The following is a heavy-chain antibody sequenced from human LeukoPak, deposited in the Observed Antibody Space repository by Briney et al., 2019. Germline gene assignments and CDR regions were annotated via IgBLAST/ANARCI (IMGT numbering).Heavy chain of an antibody. CDR2: IYYSGST. CDR3: ASGRIGAIFGVDETPAYFDY. D-gene: IGHD3-3*01. CDR1: GGSISSYY. J-gene: IGHJ4*02. Sequence: SETLYLTCTVSGGSISSYYWSWIRQPPGKGLEWIGYIYYSGSTDYNPSLKSRVTISVDTSKNQFSLKLSSVTAADTAVYYCASGRIGAIFGVDETPAYFDYWGQGTLVTVSS. V-gene: IGHV4-59*01.